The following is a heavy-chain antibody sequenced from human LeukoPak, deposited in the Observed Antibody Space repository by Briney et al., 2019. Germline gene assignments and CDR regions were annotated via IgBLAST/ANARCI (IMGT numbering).Heavy chain of an antibody. CDR2: IYYSGST. V-gene: IGHV4-39*01. CDR1: GGSISSSSYY. J-gene: IGHJ4*02. CDR3: ARLGYYDSSGYPLPGY. D-gene: IGHD3-22*01. Sequence: PSETLSLTCTVSGGSISSSSYYWGWIRQPPGKGLEWIGSIYYSGSTYYKPSLKSRVTISVDTSKNQFSLRLSSVTAADTAVYYCARLGYYDSSGYPLPGYWGQGTLVTVSS.